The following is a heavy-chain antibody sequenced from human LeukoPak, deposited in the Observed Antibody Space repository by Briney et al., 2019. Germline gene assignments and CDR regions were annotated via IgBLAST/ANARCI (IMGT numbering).Heavy chain of an antibody. CDR2: INPNSGGT. J-gene: IGHJ3*02. CDR1: GYTFTGYY. Sequence: ASVKVSCKASGYTFTGYYMHWVRQAPGQGLEWMGWINPNSGGTNYAQKFQGRVTMTRDTSISTAYMELSRLRSDDTAVYYCARKLGLVADAFDIWGQGTMVTVSS. V-gene: IGHV1-2*02. CDR3: ARKLGLVADAFDI. D-gene: IGHD3/OR15-3a*01.